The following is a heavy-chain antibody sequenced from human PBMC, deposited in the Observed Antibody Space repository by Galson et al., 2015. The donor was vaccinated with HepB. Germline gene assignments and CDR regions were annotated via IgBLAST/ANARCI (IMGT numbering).Heavy chain of an antibody. V-gene: IGHV3-7*03. J-gene: IGHJ4*02. Sequence: SLRLSCAASGFTFTSYWMSWVRQAPGKGQEWVANIKQDGSEKYYVDSVKGRFTISRDNAKNSLYLQMNSLRAEDTAVYYCARAPWIQRMEYWGQGTLVTVSS. CDR1: GFTFTSYW. D-gene: IGHD5-18*01. CDR3: ARAPWIQRMEY. CDR2: IKQDGSEK.